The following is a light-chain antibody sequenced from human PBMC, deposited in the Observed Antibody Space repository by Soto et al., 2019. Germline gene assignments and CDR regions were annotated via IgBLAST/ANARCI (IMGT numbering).Light chain of an antibody. CDR1: QSISSND. V-gene: IGKV3-20*01. CDR3: LQYDTSPLT. Sequence: EIVLAQSPGTLSLSPGERATLSCRASQSISSNDLAWFQQKPGQAPRLLIYGASTRATGIPDGFGGSGSGTDFTLTISSLEPEDFALYHCLQYDTSPLTFGGGTKVEIK. J-gene: IGKJ4*01. CDR2: GAS.